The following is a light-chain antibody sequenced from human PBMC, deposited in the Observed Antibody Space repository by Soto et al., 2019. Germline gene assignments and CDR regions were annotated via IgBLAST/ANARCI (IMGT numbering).Light chain of an antibody. CDR2: GAA. CDR3: QQYDVWPALT. J-gene: IGKJ4*02. V-gene: IGKV3-15*01. CDR1: QSVSSN. Sequence: EKALTQSPVTLSLSPGERATLSCRASQSVSSNLACYHQRPGQAPSLLIYGAATRASGVPDRFSGRGSGREFTLTISSLQSEGSAGYYCQQYDVWPALTCGGGTKVDMK.